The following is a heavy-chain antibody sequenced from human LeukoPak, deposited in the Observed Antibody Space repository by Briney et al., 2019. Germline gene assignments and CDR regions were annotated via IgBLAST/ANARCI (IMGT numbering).Heavy chain of an antibody. Sequence: SETLSLTCAVYGGSFSGYYWSWIRQPPGKGLEWIGEINHSGSTNHNPSLKSRVTISVDTSKNQFSLKLSSVTAADTAVYYCARVHMTTDAFDIWGQGTMVTVSS. CDR2: INHSGST. CDR1: GGSFSGYY. D-gene: IGHD4-17*01. CDR3: ARVHMTTDAFDI. V-gene: IGHV4-34*01. J-gene: IGHJ3*02.